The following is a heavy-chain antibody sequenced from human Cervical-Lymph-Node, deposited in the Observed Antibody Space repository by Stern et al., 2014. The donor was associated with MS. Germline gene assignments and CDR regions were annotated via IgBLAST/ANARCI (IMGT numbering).Heavy chain of an antibody. J-gene: IGHJ5*02. CDR2: ISPMVAIP. D-gene: IGHD6-6*01. Sequence: QVQLLQPVAEVTKPGSSVKVSCKASGGTFTSYSISWVRQAPGQGLEWMGRISPMVAIPNYAQKFQGRVRIIADESTSTVSMELSSLRSEDTAVYYCARHRYSRSPGEFDPWGQGTLVTVSS. CDR3: ARHRYSRSPGEFDP. V-gene: IGHV1-69*02. CDR1: GGTFTSYS.